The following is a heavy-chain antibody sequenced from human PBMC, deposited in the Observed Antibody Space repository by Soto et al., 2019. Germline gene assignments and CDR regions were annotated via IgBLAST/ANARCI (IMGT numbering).Heavy chain of an antibody. Sequence: QVQLVESGGGVVQPGRSPRLSCAASGFTFSSYGMHWVRQAPGKGLEWVAVISYDGSNKYYADSVKGRFTISRDNSKNTLYLQMNSLRAEDTAVYYCAKARGPNYYYGMDVWGQGTTVTVSS. CDR1: GFTFSSYG. J-gene: IGHJ6*02. V-gene: IGHV3-30*18. D-gene: IGHD3-16*01. CDR2: ISYDGSNK. CDR3: AKARGPNYYYGMDV.